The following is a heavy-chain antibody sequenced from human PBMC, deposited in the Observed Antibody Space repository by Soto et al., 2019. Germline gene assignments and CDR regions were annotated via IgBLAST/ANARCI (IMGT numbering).Heavy chain of an antibody. J-gene: IGHJ4*02. CDR1: GFTFNNYA. CDR3: ANEQLVLYY. Sequence: GGSLRLSCAVSGFTFNNYAMSWVRQAPGKGLEWVSAVSSNGYTTYYADSVKGRFTISRDNSENTLYLQMNSLRAEDTAVYFCANEQLVLYYWGQGTLVTVSS. CDR2: VSSNGYTT. V-gene: IGHV3-23*01. D-gene: IGHD6-6*01.